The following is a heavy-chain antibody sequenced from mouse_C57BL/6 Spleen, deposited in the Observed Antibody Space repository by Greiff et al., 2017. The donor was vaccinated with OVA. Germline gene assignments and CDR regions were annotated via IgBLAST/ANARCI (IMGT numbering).Heavy chain of an antibody. CDR3: ARSGGSSPYWYFDV. Sequence: QVQLQQPGAELVKPGASVKLSCKASGYTFTSYWMQWVKQRPGQGLEWIGEIDPSDSYTNYNQKFKGKATLTVDTSSSTAYMQLSSLTSEDSAVYYCARSGGSSPYWYFDVWGTGTTVTVSS. CDR1: GYTFTSYW. D-gene: IGHD1-1*01. V-gene: IGHV1-50*01. J-gene: IGHJ1*03. CDR2: IDPSDSYT.